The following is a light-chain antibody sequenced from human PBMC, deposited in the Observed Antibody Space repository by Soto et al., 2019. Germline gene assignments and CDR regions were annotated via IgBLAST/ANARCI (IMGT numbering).Light chain of an antibody. Sequence: EIVLARPPVTPSLSPGERATVSCRASQSVSSSYLAWYQQKPGQAPRLLIYGASSRATGIPDRFSGSGSGTDFTLTISRLEPEDFAVYYCQQYGGSSWTFGQGTKVDIK. CDR2: GAS. CDR1: QSVSSSY. V-gene: IGKV3-20*01. J-gene: IGKJ1*01. CDR3: QQYGGSSWT.